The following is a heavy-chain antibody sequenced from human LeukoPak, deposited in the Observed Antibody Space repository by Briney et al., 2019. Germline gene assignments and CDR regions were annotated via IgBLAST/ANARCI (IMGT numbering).Heavy chain of an antibody. D-gene: IGHD2-21*01. CDR1: GFNFSTFW. J-gene: IGHJ4*02. CDR2: VLYDGSKK. CDR3: VRDNYGGILDF. V-gene: IGHV3-30*03. Sequence: GGSLRLSCAASGFNFSTFWMAWIRQAPGKGLEWVALVLYDGSKKYYADSVKGRFTLSRDNSKNTLSLQMNTLRPDDTAVYYCVRDNYGGILDFWGQGTLVTVSS.